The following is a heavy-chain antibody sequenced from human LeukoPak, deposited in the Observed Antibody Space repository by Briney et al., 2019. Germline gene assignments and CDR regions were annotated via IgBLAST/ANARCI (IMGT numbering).Heavy chain of an antibody. Sequence: PSETLSLTCTVSGGSISSSSYYWGWIRQPPGKGLEWIGSIYYSGSTYYNPSLKSRVTISVDTSKNQFSLKLSSVTAADTAVYYRARLTLTYYYDSSGYYYFDYWGQGTLVTVSS. V-gene: IGHV4-39*01. CDR3: ARLTLTYYYDSSGYYYFDY. J-gene: IGHJ4*02. D-gene: IGHD3-22*01. CDR1: GGSISSSSYY. CDR2: IYYSGST.